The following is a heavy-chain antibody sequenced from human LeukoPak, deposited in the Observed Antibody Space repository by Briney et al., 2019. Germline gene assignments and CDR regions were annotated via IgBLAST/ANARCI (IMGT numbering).Heavy chain of an antibody. V-gene: IGHV4-39*01. CDR2: IYYGGST. CDR3: ARRNPYYDSSGYYLADAFDI. J-gene: IGHJ3*02. Sequence: SETLSLTCTVSGGSISSSSYYWGWIRQPPGKGLEWIGSIYYGGSTYYNPSLKSRVTISVDTSKNQFSLKLSSVTAADTAVYYCARRNPYYDSSGYYLADAFDIWGQGTMVTVSS. D-gene: IGHD3-22*01. CDR1: GGSISSSSYY.